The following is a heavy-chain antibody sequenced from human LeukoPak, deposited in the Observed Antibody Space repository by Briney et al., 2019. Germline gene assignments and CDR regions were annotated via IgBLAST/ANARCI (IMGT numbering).Heavy chain of an antibody. Sequence: SETLSLTCTVSGGSISSSSYYWGWLRQPPGKGLEWIGSIYYSGSTYYNPSLKSRVTISVDTSKNQFSLKLSSVTAADTAVYYCASVNGDTPGYFDYWGQGALVTVSS. J-gene: IGHJ4*02. CDR1: GGSISSSSYY. D-gene: IGHD5-24*01. CDR2: IYYSGST. V-gene: IGHV4-39*01. CDR3: ASVNGDTPGYFDY.